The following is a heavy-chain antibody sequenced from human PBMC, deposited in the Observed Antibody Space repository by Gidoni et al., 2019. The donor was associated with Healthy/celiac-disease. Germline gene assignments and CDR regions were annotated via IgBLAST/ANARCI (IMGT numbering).Heavy chain of an antibody. V-gene: IGHV3-23*01. J-gene: IGHJ1*01. CDR3: AKDPWGIAAAAPTEYFQH. CDR2: IRGSGGST. D-gene: IGHD6-13*01. Sequence: EVPLLASGGGLVQPVGSLRLSCTASGFTLRSYSMSWVRQGPGKGLEWVSAIRGSGGSTYYADSVKGRFTISRDNSKNTLYLQMNSLRAEDTAVYYCAKDPWGIAAAAPTEYFQHWGQGTLVTVSS. CDR1: GFTLRSYS.